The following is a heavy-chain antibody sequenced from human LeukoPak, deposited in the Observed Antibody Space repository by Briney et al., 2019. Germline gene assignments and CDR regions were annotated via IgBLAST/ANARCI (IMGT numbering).Heavy chain of an antibody. CDR1: GYTFTSYY. V-gene: IGHV1-46*01. J-gene: IGHJ3*02. CDR3: AREGVAITASGRGAFDI. D-gene: IGHD5-12*01. Sequence: ASVKVSCKASGYTFTSYYMHWVRQAPGQGLEWMGILDPSGGSTSCAQKFQGRVTMTRDTSTSTVYMDLSSLTPEDTGVYYCAREGVAITASGRGAFDIWGQGAMVTVSS. CDR2: LDPSGGST.